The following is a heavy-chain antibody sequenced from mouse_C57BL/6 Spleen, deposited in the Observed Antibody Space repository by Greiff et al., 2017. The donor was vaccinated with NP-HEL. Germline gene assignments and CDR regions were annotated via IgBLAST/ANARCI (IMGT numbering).Heavy chain of an antibody. Sequence: QVQLQQPGAELVKPGASVKMSCKASGYTFTSYWITWVKQRPGQGLEWIGDIYPGSGSTNYNEKFKSKATLTVDTSSSTAYMQLSSLTSEDSAVYYCALRAFYYYGSSHSYWYFDVWGTGTTVTVSS. CDR1: GYTFTSYW. CDR3: ALRAFYYYGSSHSYWYFDV. V-gene: IGHV1-55*01. D-gene: IGHD1-1*01. J-gene: IGHJ1*03. CDR2: IYPGSGST.